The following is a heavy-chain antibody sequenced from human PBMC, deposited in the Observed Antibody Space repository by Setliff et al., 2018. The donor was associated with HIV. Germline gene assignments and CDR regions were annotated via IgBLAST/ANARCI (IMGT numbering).Heavy chain of an antibody. CDR1: GYTFTSYD. CDR2: MNPNSANT. CDR3: ASGVWGPWGLDH. Sequence: ASVKVSCKASGYTFTSYDINWVRQATGQGLEWMGWMNPNSANTGYALKFQGRVSMTRNTSISTAYMELSRLRSDDTAVYYCASGVWGPWGLDHWGQGALVTVSS. V-gene: IGHV1-8*02. J-gene: IGHJ4*02. D-gene: IGHD3-16*01.